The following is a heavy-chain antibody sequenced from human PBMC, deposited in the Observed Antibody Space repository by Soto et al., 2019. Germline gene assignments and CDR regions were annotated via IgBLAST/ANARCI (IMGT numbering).Heavy chain of an antibody. D-gene: IGHD3-10*01. CDR2: IWSDGSRQ. CDR3: ARDPRAGAYDIEV. Sequence: PGWSLRLSCAASRLTFSTYDMHWVRQAPGKGLEWVALIWSDGSRQFYGDSVKGRFTISRDNSKNTLSLQINSLRVEDTAIYYCARDPRAGAYDIEVWGKGTTVT. J-gene: IGHJ6*04. CDR1: RLTFSTYD. V-gene: IGHV3-33*01.